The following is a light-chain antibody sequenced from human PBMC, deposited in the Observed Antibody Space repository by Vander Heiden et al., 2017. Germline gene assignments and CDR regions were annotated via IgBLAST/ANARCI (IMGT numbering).Light chain of an antibody. V-gene: IGLV3-25*03. CDR3: QSADSSGADVV. Sequence: SYELTQPPSVSVSPGQTARITCSGDALPKQYAFWYKQKPGQAPVLVMYKDSERSSGIPDRFSGSSSGTTVTLTISGVQAEDEADYYCQSADSSGADVVFGGGTKLTVL. J-gene: IGLJ2*01. CDR1: ALPKQY. CDR2: KDS.